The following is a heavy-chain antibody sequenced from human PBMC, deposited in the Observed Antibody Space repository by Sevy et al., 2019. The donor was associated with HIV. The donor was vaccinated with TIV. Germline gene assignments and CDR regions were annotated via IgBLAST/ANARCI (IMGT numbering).Heavy chain of an antibody. CDR3: AKRYCSTITCYDDDFWNPYYFYGLDV. V-gene: IGHV3-23*01. Sequence: GGSLRLSCAASGFIFSNYPMSWVRHSPGKGLEWVSDISAGGTITYYADSVEGRFTISRDNSKNTVSLQMNSLGAEDTAIYYCAKRYCSTITCYDDDFWNPYYFYGLDVWGQGISVTVSS. J-gene: IGHJ6*02. CDR2: ISAGGTIT. D-gene: IGHD2-2*01. CDR1: GFIFSNYP.